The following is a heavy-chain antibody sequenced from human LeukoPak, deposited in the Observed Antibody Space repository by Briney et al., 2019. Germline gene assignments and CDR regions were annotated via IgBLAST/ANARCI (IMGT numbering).Heavy chain of an antibody. CDR2: IKSKTHGGTT. Sequence: GGSLRLSCAASGFMFSSAWMTWVRQAPGKGLEWVGRIKSKTHGGTTDYAAPVKGRFTISRDDSKNTLYLQMNSLKTEDTAVYYCTTAPAEIDYWGQGTLVTVSS. V-gene: IGHV3-15*01. CDR3: TTAPAEIDY. CDR1: GFMFSSAW. J-gene: IGHJ4*02.